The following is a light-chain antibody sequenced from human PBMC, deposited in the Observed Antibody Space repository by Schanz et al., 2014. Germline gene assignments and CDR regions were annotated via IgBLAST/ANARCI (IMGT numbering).Light chain of an antibody. CDR3: QQYGDNPPWT. CDR2: AAS. V-gene: IGKV1-16*01. Sequence: DIQMTQSPSSLSASVGDRVTITCRASQGISNYLAWFQQKPGKAPKSLIYAASSLQSGVPSRFSVSGSGPEFPLPISSRQPDDFASYYCQQYGDNPPWTFGQGTKVEIK. CDR1: QGISNY. J-gene: IGKJ1*01.